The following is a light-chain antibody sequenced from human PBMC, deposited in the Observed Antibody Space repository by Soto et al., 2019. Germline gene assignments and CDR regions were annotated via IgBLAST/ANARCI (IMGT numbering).Light chain of an antibody. V-gene: IGLV1-40*01. CDR1: SSNIGAGYD. CDR3: QSYDSSLSRSV. CDR2: GNS. J-gene: IGLJ2*01. Sequence: QSVLTQPPSVSGAPGQRVTISCTGSSSNIGAGYDVHWYQQLPGTAPKLLIYGNSNRPSGVPDRFSGSTSGTSASLAITGLQPEDEADYFCQSYDSSLSRSVFGGGTKLTVL.